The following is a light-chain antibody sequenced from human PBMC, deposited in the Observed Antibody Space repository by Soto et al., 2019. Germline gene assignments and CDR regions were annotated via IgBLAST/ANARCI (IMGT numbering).Light chain of an antibody. Sequence: DIQMTQTPSSLSASVGHRVTITCRASQSISSYLNWYQQKPGKAPKLLICAASSLQSGVPSRFSGSGSGTDFTLTISSLQPEDFATYFCQHTSTMPVAFGQGTRLEIK. CDR1: QSISSY. V-gene: IGKV1-39*01. CDR3: QHTSTMPVA. J-gene: IGKJ5*01. CDR2: AAS.